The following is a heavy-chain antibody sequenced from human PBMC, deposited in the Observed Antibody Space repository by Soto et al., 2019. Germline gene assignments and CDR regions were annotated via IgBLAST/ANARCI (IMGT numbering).Heavy chain of an antibody. J-gene: IGHJ4*02. Sequence: PGESLKISCKGSGYSFTSYWISWVRQMPGKGLEWMGRIDPSDSYTNYSPSFQGHVTISADKPISTAYLQWSSLKASDTAMYYCARVGSDYDETAFDYWGQGTLVTVSS. V-gene: IGHV5-10-1*01. D-gene: IGHD5-12*01. CDR3: ARVGSDYDETAFDY. CDR1: GYSFTSYW. CDR2: IDPSDSYT.